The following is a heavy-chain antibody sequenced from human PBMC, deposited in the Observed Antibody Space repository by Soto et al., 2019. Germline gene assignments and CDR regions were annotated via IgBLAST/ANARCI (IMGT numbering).Heavy chain of an antibody. CDR1: GFTFSRYE. D-gene: IGHD2-2*01. CDR3: ARDRGMDRYQLLYYYYGRDG. J-gene: IGHJ6*02. V-gene: IGHV3-48*03. Sequence: GESLSLSCSVSGFTFSRYELNWVGPAPGRGLEWVSYISSSGSTIYYADSVKGRFTISRDNAKNSLYLQMNSLRAEDTAVYYCARDRGMDRYQLLYYYYGRDGWGQGTTVTVS. CDR2: ISSSGSTI.